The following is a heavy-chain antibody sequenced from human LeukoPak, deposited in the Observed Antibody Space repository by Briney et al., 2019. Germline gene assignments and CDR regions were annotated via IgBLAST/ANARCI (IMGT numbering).Heavy chain of an antibody. CDR1: GYTFTGYY. J-gene: IGHJ4*02. CDR3: TRGGLEELWPLDY. CDR2: INPNSGGT. V-gene: IGHV1-2*02. Sequence: ASVKVSCKASGYTFTGYYILWVRQAPGQGLVWMGWINPNSGGTDYAQKLQGRVSMTRDTSINTAYMELTRLRSDDTAEFFCTRGGLEELWPLDYWGQGTLVTVSS. D-gene: IGHD1-7*01.